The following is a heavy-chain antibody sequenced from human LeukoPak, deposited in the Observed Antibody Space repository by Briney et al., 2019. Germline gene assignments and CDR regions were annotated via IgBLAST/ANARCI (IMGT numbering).Heavy chain of an antibody. Sequence: PGGSLRLSCAASGFTFSSYSMNWVRQAPGKGLEWVSYISSSSSTIYYADSVKGRFTISRDNAKNSLYLQMNSLRAEDTAVYYCARGLGDYFESGSAWGQGTLVTVSS. CDR1: GFTFSSYS. D-gene: IGHD3-10*01. CDR3: ARGLGDYFESGSA. J-gene: IGHJ5*02. CDR2: ISSSSSTI. V-gene: IGHV3-48*04.